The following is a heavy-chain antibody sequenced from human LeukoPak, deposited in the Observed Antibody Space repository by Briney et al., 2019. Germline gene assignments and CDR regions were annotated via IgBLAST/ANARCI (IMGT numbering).Heavy chain of an antibody. CDR3: AGGPHSDLWSGRRIEY. CDR2: ISYDGSNK. V-gene: IGHV3-30*04. Sequence: PGGSLRLSCGASVFTFSGYAIHWGRQAPGKGLEWGAGISYDGSNKHYADSVKGRFTMSRDNSKNTLYLQVNSLRGEDTALYYCAGGPHSDLWSGRRIEYWGQGTLVTVSS. CDR1: VFTFSGYA. J-gene: IGHJ4*02. D-gene: IGHD3-3*01.